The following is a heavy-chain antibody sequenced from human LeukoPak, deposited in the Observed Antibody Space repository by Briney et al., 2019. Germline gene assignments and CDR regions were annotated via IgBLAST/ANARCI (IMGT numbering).Heavy chain of an antibody. CDR2: INSDGSST. CDR1: GFTFSSYW. Sequence: GGSLRLSCAASGFTFSSYWMHWVRQAPGKGLVWVSRINSDGSSTSYADSVKGRFTISRDNAKNTLYLQMNSLRAEDTAVYYCAKGEYGGYENWFDLWGQGTLVTVSS. D-gene: IGHD5-12*01. CDR3: AKGEYGGYENWFDL. J-gene: IGHJ5*02. V-gene: IGHV3-74*01.